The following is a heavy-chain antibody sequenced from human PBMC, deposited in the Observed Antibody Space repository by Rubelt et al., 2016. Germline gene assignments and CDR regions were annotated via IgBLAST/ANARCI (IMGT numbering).Heavy chain of an antibody. D-gene: IGHD3-3*01. CDR1: GGSISRSSYY. CDR3: ARVITRITITQGWFDA. CDR2: IYYSGST. J-gene: IGHJ5*02. V-gene: IGHV4-39*07. Sequence: QLQLQESGPGLVKPSETLSLTCTVSGGSISRSSYYWGWIRQPPGKGLEWIGSIYYSGSTYYNPSLKSRSTFSVDTSKNPFCLKLSFVTAADTAVYYCARVITRITITQGWFDAWGQGTQVTVCS.